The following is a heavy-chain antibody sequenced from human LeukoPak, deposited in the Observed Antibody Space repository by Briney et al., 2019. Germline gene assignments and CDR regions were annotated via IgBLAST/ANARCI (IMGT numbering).Heavy chain of an antibody. D-gene: IGHD5-12*01. V-gene: IGHV1-46*01. CDR3: AIIPGPSYSGYDKTDAFDI. CDR1: GYTFTSYY. CDR2: INPSGGST. Sequence: ASVKVSCKASGYTFTSYYMHWVRQAPGQGLEWMGIINPSGGSTSYAQKFQGRVTMTRDMSTSTVYMELSSLRSEDTAVYYCAIIPGPSYSGYDKTDAFDIWGQGTMVTVSS. J-gene: IGHJ3*02.